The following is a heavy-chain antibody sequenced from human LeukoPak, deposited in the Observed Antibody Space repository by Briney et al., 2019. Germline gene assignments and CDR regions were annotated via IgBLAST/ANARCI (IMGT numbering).Heavy chain of an antibody. Sequence: GASVKVSCKASGYTFTNYDINWVRQATGQGLEWMGWMNPNSGNTGYAQKFQGRVAIARNTSISTAYMELSSLRSEDTAVYYCARGAGTANDCWGQGTLVTVSS. D-gene: IGHD6-13*01. V-gene: IGHV1-8*03. CDR3: ARGAGTANDC. J-gene: IGHJ4*02. CDR1: GYTFTNYD. CDR2: MNPNSGNT.